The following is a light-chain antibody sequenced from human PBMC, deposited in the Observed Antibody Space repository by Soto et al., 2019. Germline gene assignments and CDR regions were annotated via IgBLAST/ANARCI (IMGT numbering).Light chain of an antibody. CDR2: EVS. Sequence: QSALTQPASVSGSPGQSITISCTGTSSDVGGYNYVSWYQHHPGNPPKLMIYEVSNRPSGVSNRFSGSKSGNTASLTISGLQAEDEADYYCTSYTSSRTPYVFGTGTKLTVL. CDR1: SSDVGGYNY. V-gene: IGLV2-14*01. J-gene: IGLJ1*01. CDR3: TSYTSSRTPYV.